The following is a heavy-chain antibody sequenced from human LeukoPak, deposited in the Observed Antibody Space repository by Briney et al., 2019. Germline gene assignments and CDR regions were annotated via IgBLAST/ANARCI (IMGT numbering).Heavy chain of an antibody. Sequence: ASVKVSCKASGSTFTDYYMHWVRQAPGQGLEWMGWINPNSGGTNFAQKFQGRVTMTRDTSISTAYMELNRLRSDDTAVYYCARGWYPNYYYYMDVWGKGTTVTISS. V-gene: IGHV1-2*02. J-gene: IGHJ6*03. D-gene: IGHD6-13*01. CDR2: INPNSGGT. CDR1: GSTFTDYY. CDR3: ARGWYPNYYYYMDV.